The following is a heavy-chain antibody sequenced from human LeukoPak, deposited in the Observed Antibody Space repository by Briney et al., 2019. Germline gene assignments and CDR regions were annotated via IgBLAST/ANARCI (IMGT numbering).Heavy chain of an antibody. CDR2: LYHSGAA. CDR3: ARLGKTYYMDV. J-gene: IGHJ6*03. CDR1: GDSISNYY. D-gene: IGHD1/OR15-1a*01. Sequence: SETLSLTCTVSGDSISNYYWTWIRQTPGKGLEWIGNLYHSGAADYNPSLKTRVTTSVDTSKDQFSLSLRSSTAADTAVYFCARLGKTYYMDVWGAGTTVIVS. V-gene: IGHV4-59*08.